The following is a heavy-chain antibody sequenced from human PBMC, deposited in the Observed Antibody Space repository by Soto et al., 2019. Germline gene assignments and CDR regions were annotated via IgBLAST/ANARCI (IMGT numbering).Heavy chain of an antibody. D-gene: IGHD6-19*01. Sequence: GGSLRLSCAVSGFIFSRYSMNWVRQAPGKRLEWVSSIGTSGSYIYYVASFRGRFTVSRDNAKNSLYLQMNRLRAEDTAVYYCVRDCLSCGSGYSDFWGQGALVTVSS. CDR3: VRDCLSCGSGYSDF. CDR2: IGTSGSYI. V-gene: IGHV3-21*01. J-gene: IGHJ4*02. CDR1: GFIFSRYS.